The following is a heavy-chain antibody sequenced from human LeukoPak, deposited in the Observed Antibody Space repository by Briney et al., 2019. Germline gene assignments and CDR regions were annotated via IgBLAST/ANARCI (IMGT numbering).Heavy chain of an antibody. CDR1: GYTFTGYF. CDR3: ARGREPDYYDSSGYYDMYYFDY. Sequence: ASVKVSCKASGYTFTGYFIHWVRQAPGQGLEWMGRIIPILGIANYAQKFQGRVTITADKSTSTAYMELSSLRSEDTAVYYCARGREPDYYDSSGYYDMYYFDYWGQGTLVTVSS. V-gene: IGHV1-69*04. D-gene: IGHD3-22*01. J-gene: IGHJ4*02. CDR2: IIPILGIA.